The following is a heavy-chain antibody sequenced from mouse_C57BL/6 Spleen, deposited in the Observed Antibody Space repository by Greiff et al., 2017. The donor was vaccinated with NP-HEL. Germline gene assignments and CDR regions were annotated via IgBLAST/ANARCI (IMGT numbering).Heavy chain of an antibody. J-gene: IGHJ4*01. CDR2: IDPANGNT. CDR3: ARSLYYGYDDYYAMDY. Sequence: EVQLQQSVAELVRPGASVKLSCTASGFNIKNTYMHWVKQRPEQGLEWIGRIDPANGNTKYAPKFQGKATITADTSSNTAYLQLSSLTSEDTAIYYCARSLYYGYDDYYAMDYWGQGTSVTVSS. D-gene: IGHD2-2*01. V-gene: IGHV14-3*01. CDR1: GFNIKNTY.